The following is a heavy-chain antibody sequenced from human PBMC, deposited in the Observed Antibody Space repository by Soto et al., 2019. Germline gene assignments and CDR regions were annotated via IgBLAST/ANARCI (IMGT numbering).Heavy chain of an antibody. CDR1: GFTFSVYS. CDR2: ITSDTKTI. J-gene: IGHJ4*02. Sequence: EVPLVESGGDLVQRGGSLRLSCVASGFTFSVYSMNWVRQAPGKGLEWFSYITSDTKTIKYADSVKGRFTISRDNAKNSVYLQMNSLRAEDTAVYYCARSVEGHFDYWGQGTVVTVSS. CDR3: ARSVEGHFDY. D-gene: IGHD6-19*01. V-gene: IGHV3-48*01.